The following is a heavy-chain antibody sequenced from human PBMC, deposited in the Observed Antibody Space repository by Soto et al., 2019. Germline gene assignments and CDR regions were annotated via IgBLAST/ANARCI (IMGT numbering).Heavy chain of an antibody. Sequence: SVKVSCKASGGTFSSYAISWVRQAPGQGLEWMGGIIPIFGTANYAQKFQGRVTITADESTSTAYMELSSLRSEDTAVYYCARFGLYYYDSSGYYAPKTEYYFDYWGQGTLVTVSS. D-gene: IGHD3-22*01. J-gene: IGHJ4*02. V-gene: IGHV1-69*13. CDR3: ARFGLYYYDSSGYYAPKTEYYFDY. CDR2: IIPIFGTA. CDR1: GGTFSSYA.